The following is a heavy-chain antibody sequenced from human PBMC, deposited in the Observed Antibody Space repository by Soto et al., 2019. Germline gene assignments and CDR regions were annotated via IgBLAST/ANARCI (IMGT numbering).Heavy chain of an antibody. CDR2: ISSSSSTI. D-gene: IGHD3-22*01. Sequence: AGGSLRLSCAASGFTFSSYSMNWVRQAPGKGLEWVSYISSSSSTIYYADSVKGRFTISRDNAKNSLYLQMNSLRDEDTAVYYCARAPLYDSSGYYYLYFDYWGQGTLVTVSS. CDR1: GFTFSSYS. CDR3: ARAPLYDSSGYYYLYFDY. V-gene: IGHV3-48*02. J-gene: IGHJ4*02.